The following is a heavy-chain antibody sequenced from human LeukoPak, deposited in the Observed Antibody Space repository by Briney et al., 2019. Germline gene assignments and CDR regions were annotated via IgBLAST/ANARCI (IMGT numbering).Heavy chain of an antibody. D-gene: IGHD2-2*01. J-gene: IGHJ4*02. V-gene: IGHV4-61*01. CDR1: GGSVSSGSYY. Sequence: ASETLSLTCTVSGGSVSSGSYYWSWIRQPPGKGLEWIGYIYYSGSTNYNPSLKSRVTISVDTSKNQFSLKLSSVTAEDTAVYYCASGGRYCSSTSCYLQPQIDYWGQGTLVSVSS. CDR3: ASGGRYCSSTSCYLQPQIDY. CDR2: IYYSGST.